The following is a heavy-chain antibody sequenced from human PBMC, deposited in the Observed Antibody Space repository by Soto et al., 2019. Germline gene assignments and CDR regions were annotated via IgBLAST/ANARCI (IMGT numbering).Heavy chain of an antibody. D-gene: IGHD2-15*01. Sequence: QVRLEESGPGLVKPSQTLSLICTVSGGSINNANYFWCWIRHHPDNGLEWTGYIDYSGSTRYNVSIKILYTRSRDTDRNQFPLGLNSVTAAETAVYFCAKEEDFGGSWGGMYVWGRGTTVTVSS. V-gene: IGHV4-31*01. CDR2: IDYSGST. CDR3: AKEEDFGGSWGGMYV. J-gene: IGHJ6*02. CDR1: GGSINNANYF.